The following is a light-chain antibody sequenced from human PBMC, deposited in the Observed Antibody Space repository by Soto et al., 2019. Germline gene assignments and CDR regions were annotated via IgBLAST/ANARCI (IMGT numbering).Light chain of an antibody. CDR3: MQARKAPT. V-gene: IGKV2-28*01. J-gene: IGKJ4*01. Sequence: VMTQSPLSLPVTPGEPASISCRSSQSLLHSDGYNYLDWYLQKQGHSPQLLIELASSRASGVRDRFSGRGSGTDFTLKISSVEAEDVGVYYCMQARKAPTFGGGTKVEI. CDR2: LAS. CDR1: QSLLHSDGYNY.